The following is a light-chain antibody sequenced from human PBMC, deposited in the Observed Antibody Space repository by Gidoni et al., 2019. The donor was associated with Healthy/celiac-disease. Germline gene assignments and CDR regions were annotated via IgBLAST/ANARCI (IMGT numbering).Light chain of an antibody. Sequence: SSELTHDPAVSVALGQTVRITCQGDSLRSYYASWYQQKPGQAPVLVIYGKNNRPSGIPDRFSGSSSGNTASVTITGAQAEDEADYYCNSRDSSGNHVVFGGGTKLTVL. V-gene: IGLV3-19*01. J-gene: IGLJ2*01. CDR2: GKN. CDR3: NSRDSSGNHVV. CDR1: SLRSYY.